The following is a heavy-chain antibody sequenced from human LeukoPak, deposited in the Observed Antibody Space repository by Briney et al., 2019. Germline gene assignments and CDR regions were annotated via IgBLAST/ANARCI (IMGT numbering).Heavy chain of an antibody. CDR2: IYYSGST. CDR3: AAAYMVRGVIV. D-gene: IGHD3-10*01. CDR1: GGSISSTGYY. J-gene: IGHJ4*02. Sequence: SETLSLTCTVSGGSISSTGYYWSWIRQPPGKGLEWIGYIYYSGSTNYNPSLKSRVTISVDTSKNQFSLKLSSVTAADTAVHYCAAAYMVRGVIVWGQGTLVTVSS. V-gene: IGHV4-61*08.